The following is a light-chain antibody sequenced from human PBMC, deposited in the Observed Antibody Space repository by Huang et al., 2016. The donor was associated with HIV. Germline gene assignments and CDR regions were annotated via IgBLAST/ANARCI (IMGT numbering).Light chain of an antibody. J-gene: IGKJ4*01. Sequence: DIQMTQSPSTLSASVGDRVTITCRASQSISSWLAWYQQKPGKAPKLLIYKASSLESGVPSRFSGSGPGTEFTLTISSLQPDDFATYYYQQYYSYPLTFGGGTKVEIK. CDR3: QQYYSYPLT. CDR2: KAS. V-gene: IGKV1-5*03. CDR1: QSISSW.